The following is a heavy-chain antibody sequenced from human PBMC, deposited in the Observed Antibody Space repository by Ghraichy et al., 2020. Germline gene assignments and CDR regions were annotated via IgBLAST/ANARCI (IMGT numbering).Heavy chain of an antibody. J-gene: IGHJ6*02. Sequence: AGSLKLSCAASGFTFRTYSMHWVRQAPGKGLEWVAVISHDGNFNYYADSVKGRFTISRDNSKNTLYLQMNSLRAEDTALYYCARDIKSSSWSYYYYAMDVWGQGTTVTVSS. CDR2: ISHDGNFN. D-gene: IGHD6-13*01. CDR3: ARDIKSSSWSYYYYAMDV. V-gene: IGHV3-30-3*01. CDR1: GFTFRTYS.